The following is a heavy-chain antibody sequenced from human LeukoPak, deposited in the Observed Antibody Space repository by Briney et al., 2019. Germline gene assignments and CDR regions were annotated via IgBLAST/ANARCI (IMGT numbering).Heavy chain of an antibody. V-gene: IGHV3-53*01. J-gene: IGHJ4*02. Sequence: PGGSLRLSCAASGFTVSSNYMSWVRQAPGKGLEWVSVIYSGGSTYYADSVKGRFTISRDNSKNTLYLQMNSLRAEDTAVYYCARDPVAGTFDYWGQGALVTVSS. CDR2: IYSGGST. CDR1: GFTVSSNY. CDR3: ARDPVAGTFDY. D-gene: IGHD6-19*01.